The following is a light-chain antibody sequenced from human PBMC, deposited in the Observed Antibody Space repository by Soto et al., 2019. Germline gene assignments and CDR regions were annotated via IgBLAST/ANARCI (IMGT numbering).Light chain of an antibody. J-gene: IGKJ1*01. CDR3: QHYNSYSEA. V-gene: IGKV1-5*03. CDR1: QTISSW. CDR2: KAS. Sequence: DIQMTQSPSTLSGSVGDRVTITCRASQTISSWLAWYQQKPGKAPKLLIYKASTLKSGVPSRFSGSVSGTEFTLTISSLQPDAFATYYCQHYNSYSEAFGQGTKVDI.